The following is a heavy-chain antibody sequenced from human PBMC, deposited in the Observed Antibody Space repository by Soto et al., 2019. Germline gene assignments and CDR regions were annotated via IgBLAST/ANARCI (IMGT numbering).Heavy chain of an antibody. V-gene: IGHV4-34*01. CDR3: ASPYFFDSSGYFSY. Sequence: PSETLSLTCAVYGGSFSGYYWSWIHQPPGKGLEWIGEINHSGSTNYNPSLKSRVTISIDKSKNQFSLNLSSVTAADTAIYYCASPYFFDSSGYFSYWGQGTLVTVSS. D-gene: IGHD3-22*01. CDR1: GGSFSGYY. J-gene: IGHJ4*02. CDR2: INHSGST.